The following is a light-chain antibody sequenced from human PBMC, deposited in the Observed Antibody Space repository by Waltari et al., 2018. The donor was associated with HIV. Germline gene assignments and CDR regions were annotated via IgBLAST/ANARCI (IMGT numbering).Light chain of an antibody. CDR2: DHN. CDR3: GTWDSRLSAAV. Sequence: QSVLTQPPSVSAAPGQKVTISCSGSGSNIGNNYVSWYQHLPGTAPKHLIYDHNRRPSGIPDRFSASKSGTSATLAITGLQTGDEADYYCGTWDSRLSAAVFGGGTKVTVL. V-gene: IGLV1-51*01. CDR1: GSNIGNNY. J-gene: IGLJ2*01.